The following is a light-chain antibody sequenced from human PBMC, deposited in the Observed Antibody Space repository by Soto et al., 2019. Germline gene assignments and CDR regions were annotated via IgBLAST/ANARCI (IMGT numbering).Light chain of an antibody. J-gene: IGLJ1*01. CDR1: SSDVGRYSF. Sequence: LTQPRSVSGSPGQSVTISCTGTSSDVGRYSFVSWYQQHPGKAPKLIIYDVYKRPSGVPDRFSGSKSGNTASLTISGLQAEDEADYYCCSHAGDSVVFGTGTKVTVL. V-gene: IGLV2-11*01. CDR2: DVY. CDR3: CSHAGDSVV.